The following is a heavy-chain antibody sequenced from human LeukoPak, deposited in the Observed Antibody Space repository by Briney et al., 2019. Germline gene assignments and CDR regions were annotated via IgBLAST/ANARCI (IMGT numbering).Heavy chain of an antibody. CDR2: IYYSGST. V-gene: IGHV4-59*08. CDR1: GGSISSCY. CDR3: ARHPYCSSTSCPANWFDP. J-gene: IGHJ5*02. D-gene: IGHD2-2*01. Sequence: PSETLSLTCTVSGGSISSCYWSWIRQPPGKGLEWIGYIYYSGSTNYNPSLKSRVTISVDTSKNQFSLKLSSVTAADTAVYYCARHPYCSSTSCPANWFDPWGQGTLVTVSS.